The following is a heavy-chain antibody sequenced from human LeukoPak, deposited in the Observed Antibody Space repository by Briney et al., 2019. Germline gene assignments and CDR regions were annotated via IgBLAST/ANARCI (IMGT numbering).Heavy chain of an antibody. Sequence: PGGSLRLSCAASGFAFTDYDMHWVRQATGGGLEWVSSIGKAGDTYYADSVKGRFTISRDNSKNTLYLQMNSLRAEDTAVYYCATLWFGELLEGAFDIWGQGTMVTVSS. CDR2: IGKAGDT. CDR3: ATLWFGELLEGAFDI. J-gene: IGHJ3*02. D-gene: IGHD3-10*01. V-gene: IGHV3-13*01. CDR1: GFAFTDYD.